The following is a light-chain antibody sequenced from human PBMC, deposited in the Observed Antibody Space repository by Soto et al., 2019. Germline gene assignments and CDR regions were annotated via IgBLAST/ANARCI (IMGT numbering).Light chain of an antibody. CDR2: EVN. Sequence: QSVLTQPASVSGSPGQSITISCTGSSSDVGSYNLVSWYQQHPGKATQLMIYEVNKRPSGVSNRFSGSKSGNMASLTIYGLQAEDEADYYCCSYASSSSIYVFGTGTKVTVL. V-gene: IGLV2-23*02. CDR3: CSYASSSSIYV. CDR1: SSDVGSYNL. J-gene: IGLJ1*01.